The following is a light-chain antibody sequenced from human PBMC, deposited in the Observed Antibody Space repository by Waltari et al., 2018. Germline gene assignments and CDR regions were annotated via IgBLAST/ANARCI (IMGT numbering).Light chain of an antibody. CDR1: QGVRND. CDR2: AAS. J-gene: IGKJ1*01. V-gene: IGKV1-6*01. Sequence: AIQMTQSPSSLSASIGARVTIPCRASQGVRNDVGWYQQKTGKAPQLLVYAASTLHIGVPSRFSGSGSDTDFTLTVTSLQPEDFATYYCLQDYSYPRTFGQGTRVEIK. CDR3: LQDYSYPRT.